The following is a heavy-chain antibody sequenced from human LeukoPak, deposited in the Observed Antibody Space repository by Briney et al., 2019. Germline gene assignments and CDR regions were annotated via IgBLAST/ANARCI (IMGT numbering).Heavy chain of an antibody. CDR2: ISDDSGST. Sequence: GGSLRLSCAASELMFSSYAMSWVRQAPGKGLEWVSGISDDSGSTYYADSVKGRFTISRDSSKNTLYLQMNSLRAEDTAVYYCVREAPFVGYSGSFGDYWGQGTLVTVSS. V-gene: IGHV3-23*01. J-gene: IGHJ4*02. CDR3: VREAPFVGYSGSFGDY. D-gene: IGHD1-26*01. CDR1: ELMFSSYA.